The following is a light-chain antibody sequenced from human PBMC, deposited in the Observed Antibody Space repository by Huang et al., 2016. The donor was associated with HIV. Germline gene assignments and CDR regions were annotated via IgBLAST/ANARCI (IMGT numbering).Light chain of an antibody. CDR1: QNVRNN. CDR3: QQYDKWPPGLT. Sequence: EIKMTQSPATLSVSPGGRVTLSCRASQNVRNNLAWYQQKTGQPPRLLIYATSTRASGIPARFSGSGSGTEFTLTISGLQSEDVAIYYCQQYDKWPPGLTFGGGTKVEI. J-gene: IGKJ4*01. CDR2: ATS. V-gene: IGKV3D-15*01.